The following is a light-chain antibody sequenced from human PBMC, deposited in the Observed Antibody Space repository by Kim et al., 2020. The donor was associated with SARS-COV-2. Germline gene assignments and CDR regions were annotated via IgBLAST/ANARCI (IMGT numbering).Light chain of an antibody. J-gene: IGKJ2*01. Sequence: VSPGERATLSCRASQSVSSNLAWYQQKPGQAPRLLIYGASTRATGIPARFSGSGSGTECTLTISSLQSEDFAVYYCQQYNNWPPYTFGQGTKLEI. V-gene: IGKV3-15*01. CDR3: QQYNNWPPYT. CDR2: GAS. CDR1: QSVSSN.